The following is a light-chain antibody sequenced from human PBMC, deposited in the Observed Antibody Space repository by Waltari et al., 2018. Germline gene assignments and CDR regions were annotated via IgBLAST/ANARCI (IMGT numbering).Light chain of an antibody. CDR2: GAS. J-gene: IGKJ1*01. Sequence: EIVLTQSPGTLSLSPGERATLSCRASQSVSSSYLAWYQQKPGQAPRLLIYGASSRATGIPDRFSGSGSGTDFTLTISRLEPEDFAVYFCQQYDDWPATFGQGTKVEI. CDR3: QQYDDWPAT. CDR1: QSVSSSY. V-gene: IGKV3-20*01.